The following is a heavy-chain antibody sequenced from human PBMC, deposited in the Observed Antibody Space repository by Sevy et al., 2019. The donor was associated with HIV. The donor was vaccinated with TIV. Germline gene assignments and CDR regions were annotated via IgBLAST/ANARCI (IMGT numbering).Heavy chain of an antibody. CDR1: GFTFSSYS. J-gene: IGHJ4*02. Sequence: GSLRLSCAASGFTFSSYSMNWVRQAPGKGLEWVSSISSSSSYIYHADSVKGRFTISRDNAKNSLYLQMNSLRAEDTALYYCAREDDYGDSYSYWGQGTLVTVSS. D-gene: IGHD4-17*01. V-gene: IGHV3-21*01. CDR2: ISSSSSYI. CDR3: AREDDYGDSYSY.